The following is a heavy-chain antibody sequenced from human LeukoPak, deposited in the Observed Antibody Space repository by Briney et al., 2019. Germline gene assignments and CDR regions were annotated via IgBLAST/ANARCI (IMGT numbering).Heavy chain of an antibody. CDR2: IYSGGNT. Sequence: TGGSLRLSCAASRFTVSNNDMCWVRQAPGKGLEWVSVIYSGGNTNYADSVKGRFIISRDNLKNTLFLQMNSLRAEDTAVYYCARAFQYGSGSYPYSLWGQGTLVTVSS. D-gene: IGHD3-10*01. J-gene: IGHJ4*02. CDR3: ARAFQYGSGSYPYSL. V-gene: IGHV3-66*01. CDR1: RFTVSNND.